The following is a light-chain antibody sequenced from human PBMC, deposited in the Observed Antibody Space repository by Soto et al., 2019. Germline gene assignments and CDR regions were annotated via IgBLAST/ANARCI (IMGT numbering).Light chain of an antibody. V-gene: IGKV1-5*03. J-gene: IGKJ2*01. Sequence: DIQMTQSPSTLSASVGDRVTITYRASQRISPWLAWYQQKPGKAPKILIYKASSLESGVPSRFSGSDSGTEFTLTISSLQPDDFATYFCQQYTTYSRTFGQGTKLEIK. CDR2: KAS. CDR1: QRISPW. CDR3: QQYTTYSRT.